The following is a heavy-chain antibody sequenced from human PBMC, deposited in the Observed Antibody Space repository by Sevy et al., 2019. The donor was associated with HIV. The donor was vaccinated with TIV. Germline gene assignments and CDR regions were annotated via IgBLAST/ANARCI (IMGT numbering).Heavy chain of an antibody. J-gene: IGHJ5*02. D-gene: IGHD2-15*01. V-gene: IGHV4-4*07. CDR2: IYTSGST. CDR1: GGSISSYY. CDR3: ARECSGGSCYSWWFDP. Sequence: SETLSLTCTVSGGSISSYYWSWIRQPAGKGLEWIGRIYTSGSTNYNPSLKSRVTMSVDTSKNQFSLKLSSVTAADTAAYYCARECSGGSCYSWWFDPWGQGTLVTVSS.